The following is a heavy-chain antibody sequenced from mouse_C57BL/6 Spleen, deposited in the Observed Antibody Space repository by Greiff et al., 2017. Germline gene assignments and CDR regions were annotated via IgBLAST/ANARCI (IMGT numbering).Heavy chain of an antibody. V-gene: IGHV14-4*01. CDR3: TTAITTVDYAMDY. CDR1: GFNIKDDY. Sequence: VQLQQSGAELVRPGASVKLSCTASGFNIKDDYMHWVKQRPEQGLEWIGWIDPENGDTEYASKFQGKATITADTSSNTAYLQLSSLTSEDTAVYYCTTAITTVDYAMDYWGQGTSVTVSS. D-gene: IGHD1-1*01. J-gene: IGHJ4*01. CDR2: IDPENGDT.